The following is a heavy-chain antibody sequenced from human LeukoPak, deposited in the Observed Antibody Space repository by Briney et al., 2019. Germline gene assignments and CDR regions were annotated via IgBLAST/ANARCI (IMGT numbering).Heavy chain of an antibody. CDR3: ARVREDGNNWFDP. CDR1: GYTFTSYD. V-gene: IGHV1-8*03. Sequence: ASVKVSCKASGYTFTSYDINWVRQATGQGLEWMGWMNPNSGNTGYAQKFQGRVTITRNTSISTAYMELSSLRSEDTAVYYCARVREDGNNWFDPWGQGTLVTVFS. CDR2: MNPNSGNT. J-gene: IGHJ5*02. D-gene: IGHD1-26*01.